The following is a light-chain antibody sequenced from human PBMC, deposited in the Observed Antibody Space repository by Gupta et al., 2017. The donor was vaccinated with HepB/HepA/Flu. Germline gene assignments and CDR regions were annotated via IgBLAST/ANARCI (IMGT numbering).Light chain of an antibody. Sequence: HPVLTQPPSSSASPGDPARLTCTSPSDINVGTYNIHWNQQKPGSPPRYLLYYYSDSAKHQGSGVPDRFSGSKDGSANTRILLVSELEYEDDADYYSLVWPINGWVFGGGTKLTVL. CDR1: SDINVGTYN. J-gene: IGLJ3*02. CDR3: LVWPINGWV. V-gene: IGLV5-37*01. CDR2: YYSDSAK.